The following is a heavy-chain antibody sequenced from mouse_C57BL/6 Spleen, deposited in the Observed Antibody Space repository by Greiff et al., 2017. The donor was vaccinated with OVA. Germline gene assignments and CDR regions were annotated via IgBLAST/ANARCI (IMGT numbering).Heavy chain of an antibody. CDR3: AIYYDYGFAY. Sequence: EVQLKESGPGLVKPSQSLSLTCSVTGYSITSGYYWNWIRQFPGNKLEWMGYISYDGSNNYNPSLKNRISITRDTSKNQFFLKLNSVTTEDTATYYCAIYYDYGFAYWGQGTLVTVSA. V-gene: IGHV3-6*01. CDR2: ISYDGSN. J-gene: IGHJ3*01. D-gene: IGHD2-4*01. CDR1: GYSITSGYY.